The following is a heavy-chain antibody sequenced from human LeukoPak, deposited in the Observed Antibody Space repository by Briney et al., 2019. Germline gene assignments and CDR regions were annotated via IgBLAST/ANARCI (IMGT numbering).Heavy chain of an antibody. CDR3: ARGRRAVAD. Sequence: SETLSLTCTVAGGSISSYYWSWIWHPPGKGLEWIGYIYYSGSTNYNPSPKRRVTISVDTSKDQFSLKLSSVTAADTAVYYCARGRRAVADWGQGTLVTVSS. CDR1: GGSISSYY. J-gene: IGHJ4*02. CDR2: IYYSGST. V-gene: IGHV4-59*01. D-gene: IGHD6-19*01.